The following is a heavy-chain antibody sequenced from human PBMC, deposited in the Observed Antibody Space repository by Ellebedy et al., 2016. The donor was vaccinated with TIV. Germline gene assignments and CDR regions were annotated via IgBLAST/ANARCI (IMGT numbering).Heavy chain of an antibody. J-gene: IGHJ4*02. Sequence: SLKISXAASGFTFDDYAMHWVRQAPGKGLEWVSGISWNSGSIGYADSVKGRFTISRDNAKNSLYLQMNSLRAEDTAVYYCASSSWSDLDYWGQGTLVTVSS. CDR3: ASSSWSDLDY. CDR2: ISWNSGSI. CDR1: GFTFDDYA. D-gene: IGHD6-13*01. V-gene: IGHV3-9*01.